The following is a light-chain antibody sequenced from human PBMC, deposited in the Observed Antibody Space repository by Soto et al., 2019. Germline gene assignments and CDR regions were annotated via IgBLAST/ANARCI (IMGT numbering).Light chain of an antibody. V-gene: IGKV3-20*01. CDR3: QQYDSSWT. J-gene: IGKJ1*01. Sequence: EIVLTQSPGTLSLSPGERATLSCRASQSVPSNFLAWYQQKPGQAPILVIYGVSRRATGIPDRFSGSGSGTDFTLTISRLEPEDFAVYYCQQYDSSWTFGQGTKLGIK. CDR1: QSVPSNF. CDR2: GVS.